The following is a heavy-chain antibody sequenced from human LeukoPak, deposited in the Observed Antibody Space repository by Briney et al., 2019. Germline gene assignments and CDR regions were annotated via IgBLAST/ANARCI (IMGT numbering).Heavy chain of an antibody. CDR2: IDPSDSYT. V-gene: IGHV5-10-1*01. D-gene: IGHD3-9*01. J-gene: IGHJ5*02. CDR1: GYSFTSYW. Sequence: GESLKISCKGSGYSFTSYWISRVRQMPGKGLEWMGRIDPSDSYTNYSPSFQGHVTISADKSISTAYLQWSSLKASDTAMYYCARSFYDILTGYNNWFDPWGQGTLVTVSS. CDR3: ARSFYDILTGYNNWFDP.